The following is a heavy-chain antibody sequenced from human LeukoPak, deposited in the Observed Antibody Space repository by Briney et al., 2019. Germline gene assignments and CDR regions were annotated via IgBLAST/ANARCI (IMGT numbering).Heavy chain of an antibody. D-gene: IGHD6-13*01. J-gene: IGHJ4*02. Sequence: ASVKVSCKASGYTFTSYGISWVRQAPGQGLEWMGWISAYNGNTNYAQKLQGRVIMTTDTSTSTAYMELRSLRSDDTAVYYCARSGRGIAAAGTVDYWGQGTLVTVSS. CDR1: GYTFTSYG. CDR3: ARSGRGIAAAGTVDY. V-gene: IGHV1-18*01. CDR2: ISAYNGNT.